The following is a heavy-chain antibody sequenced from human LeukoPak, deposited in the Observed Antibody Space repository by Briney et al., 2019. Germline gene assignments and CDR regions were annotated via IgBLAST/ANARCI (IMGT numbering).Heavy chain of an antibody. J-gene: IGHJ5*02. CDR3: ARSGYCSSTSCYRSLWFDP. CDR2: VYYSGST. Sequence: SETLSLTCTASGCSIGSSYWSWIRQPPGKGLEWIVYVYYSGSTSYNPSLKSRVTISVDTSKNQFSLKLSSVTAADTAVYYCARSGYCSSTSCYRSLWFDPWGQGTLVTVSS. CDR1: GCSIGSSY. V-gene: IGHV4-59*01. D-gene: IGHD2-2*02.